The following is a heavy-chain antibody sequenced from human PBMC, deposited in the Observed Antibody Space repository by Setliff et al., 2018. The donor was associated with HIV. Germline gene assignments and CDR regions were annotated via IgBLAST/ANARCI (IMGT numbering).Heavy chain of an antibody. Sequence: SETLSLTCSVTGAPTSRDNYFWGWIRQPPGKGLEWIANIHSPGIVYYNPSLRSRVTISVDTSQSRFSLELTSVTAADTAVYYCVRPAFGIGGGADFDSWGQRTLVTVSS. CDR3: VRPAFGIGGGADFDS. D-gene: IGHD3-3*01. V-gene: IGHV4-39*01. CDR2: IHSPGIV. J-gene: IGHJ4*02. CDR1: GAPTSRDNYF.